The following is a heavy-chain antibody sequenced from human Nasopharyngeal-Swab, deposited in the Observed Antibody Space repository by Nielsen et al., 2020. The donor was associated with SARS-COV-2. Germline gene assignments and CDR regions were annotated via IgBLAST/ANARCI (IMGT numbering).Heavy chain of an antibody. D-gene: IGHD6-19*01. Sequence: GVLKLSCAASGFTLSSYWMHWVRQAPGKGLVWVSRINTDGSSTSYADSVKGRFTISRDNAKNTLYLQMKTLRAEDTAVYYCAKDLQKWLVLGGYYYYNMDVWGQGTTVTVSS. J-gene: IGHJ6*02. CDR2: INTDGSST. V-gene: IGHV3-74*01. CDR1: GFTLSSYW. CDR3: AKDLQKWLVLGGYYYYNMDV.